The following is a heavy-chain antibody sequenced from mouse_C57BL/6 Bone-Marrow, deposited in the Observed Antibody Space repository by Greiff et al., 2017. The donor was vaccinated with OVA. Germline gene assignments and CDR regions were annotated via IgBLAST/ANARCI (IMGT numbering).Heavy chain of an antibody. Sequence: VMLVESGAELVKPGASVKISCKASGYAFSSYWMNWVKQRPGKGLEWIGQIYPGDGDTNYNGKFKGKATLTADKSSSTAYMQLSSLTSEDSAVYFCARSDYGYDGRFAYWGQGTLVTVSA. D-gene: IGHD2-2*01. CDR3: ARSDYGYDGRFAY. CDR1: GYAFSSYW. CDR2: IYPGDGDT. V-gene: IGHV1-80*01. J-gene: IGHJ3*01.